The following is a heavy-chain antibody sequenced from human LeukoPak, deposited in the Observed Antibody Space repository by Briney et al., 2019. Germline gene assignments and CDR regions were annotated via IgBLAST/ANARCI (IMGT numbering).Heavy chain of an antibody. J-gene: IGHJ4*02. CDR3: SRGFRVEANHTYYFDY. Sequence: SETLSLTCAVYGGSFSGYYWRWIRQPPGKGREWVGEINHSGSTNYNPSLKSRVTISVDTSKNQFSLKLSSVTAADTAVYYCSRGFRVEANHTYYFDYWGQGTLVTVSS. CDR1: GGSFSGYY. CDR2: INHSGST. V-gene: IGHV4-34*01. D-gene: IGHD1-14*01.